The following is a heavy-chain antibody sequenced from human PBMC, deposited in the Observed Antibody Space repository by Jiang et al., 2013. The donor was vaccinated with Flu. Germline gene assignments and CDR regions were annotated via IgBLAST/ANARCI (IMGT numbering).Heavy chain of an antibody. J-gene: IGHJ3*01. CDR1: GYTFTGYY. V-gene: IGHV1-69*02. CDR2: IIPILRIP. Sequence: GASVKVSCKASGYTFTGYYMHWVRQAPGQGLEWMGRIIPILRIPNYAQKFQGRVTITADKSTRTAYMELSSLRSEDTAVYYCARKSDGYNSKSDAFDVWGQGTMVTMSS. CDR3: ARKSDGYNSKSDAFDV. D-gene: IGHD5-24*01.